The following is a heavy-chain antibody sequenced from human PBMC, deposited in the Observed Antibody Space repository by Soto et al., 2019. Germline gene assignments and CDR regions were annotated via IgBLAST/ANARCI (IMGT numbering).Heavy chain of an antibody. D-gene: IGHD1-1*01. CDR2: ISAHNGNT. V-gene: IGHV1-18*01. J-gene: IGHJ4*02. CDR3: VRGRYGDY. Sequence: QVHLVQSGAEVKKPGASVKVSCKASGYTFTSYGITWVRQAPGQGLEWMGWISAHNGNTDYAQKLQGRVIVTRDTSTSTAYMELRSLRYDDTAVYYCVRGRYGDYWGQGALVTVSS. CDR1: GYTFTSYG.